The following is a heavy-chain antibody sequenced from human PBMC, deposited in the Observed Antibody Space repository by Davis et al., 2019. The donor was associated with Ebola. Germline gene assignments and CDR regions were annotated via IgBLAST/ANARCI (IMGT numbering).Heavy chain of an antibody. CDR2: IYYSGST. CDR3: ARHGDPGDTVKGMDV. J-gene: IGHJ6*02. CDR1: GGSISNGDYY. Sequence: MPSETLSLTCTVSGGSISNGDYYWSWFRQPPGKGLEWIGFIYYSGSTYYNPSLKSRLTMSVDTSKTQFSLKLTSVTAADTAVYFCARHGDPGDTVKGMDVWGPGTTVTVSS. D-gene: IGHD3-10*01. V-gene: IGHV4-30-4*01.